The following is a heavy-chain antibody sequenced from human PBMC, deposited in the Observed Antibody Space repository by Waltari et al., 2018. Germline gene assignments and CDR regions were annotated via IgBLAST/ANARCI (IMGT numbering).Heavy chain of an antibody. CDR3: ARPDYDILGFDP. J-gene: IGHJ5*02. CDR2: ISYDGSNK. CDR1: GFTFSSYA. V-gene: IGHV3-30*01. D-gene: IGHD3-9*01. Sequence: QVQLVESGGGVVQPGRSLRLYCAASGFTFSSYAMHWVRQAPGKGLEWAAVISYDGSNKYYADSVKGRFTISRDNSKNTLYLQMNSLRAEDTAVYYCARPDYDILGFDPWGQGTLVTVSS.